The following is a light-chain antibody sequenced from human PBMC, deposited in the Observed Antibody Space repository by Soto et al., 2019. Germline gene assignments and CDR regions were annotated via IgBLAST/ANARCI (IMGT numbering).Light chain of an antibody. CDR1: QAISYY. Sequence: DIQLTQPPSSLSASVGNRATITCRASQAISYYLAWFQQKPGKVPKVLIYAASTLKSGVPARFSGSGSGTDFTLTISSLQPEDVATYYCQKYNSAPYTFGQGTKLEIK. V-gene: IGKV1-27*01. J-gene: IGKJ2*01. CDR3: QKYNSAPYT. CDR2: AAS.